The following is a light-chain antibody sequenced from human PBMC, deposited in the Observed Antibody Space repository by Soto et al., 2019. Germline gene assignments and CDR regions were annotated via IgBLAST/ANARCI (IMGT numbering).Light chain of an antibody. J-gene: IGKJ1*01. CDR1: QSINRD. Sequence: EIVMTQSPATLSVSPGESATLSCRASQSINRDLAWYVQKPGQPPRLLIYGETFRATGIPDRFSGSGSGTDFTLTISDVQPEDFALYYCHQRQSWPRTFGQGTKVDIK. CDR2: GET. CDR3: HQRQSWPRT. V-gene: IGKV3D-15*03.